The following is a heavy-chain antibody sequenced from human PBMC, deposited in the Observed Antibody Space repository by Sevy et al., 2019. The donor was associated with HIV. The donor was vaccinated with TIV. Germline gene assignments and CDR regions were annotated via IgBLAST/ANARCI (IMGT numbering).Heavy chain of an antibody. J-gene: IGHJ3*02. V-gene: IGHV3-23*01. Sequence: GSLRLSCAASGFTFSKYSMSWVRQPPGKGLEWVSTLSFGCGEINYADSVKGRFTISRDNSKSSVDLQMNNLRPEDTAGYYCARRNDFDIWGQGTMVTVSS. CDR1: GFTFSKYS. CDR3: ARRNDFDI. CDR2: LSFGCGEI.